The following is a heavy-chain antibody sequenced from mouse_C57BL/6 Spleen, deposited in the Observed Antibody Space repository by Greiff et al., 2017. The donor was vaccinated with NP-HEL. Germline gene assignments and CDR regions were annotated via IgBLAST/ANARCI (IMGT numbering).Heavy chain of an antibody. CDR2: IAPEDGET. Sequence: EVQLQQSGAELVKPGASVKLSCTSSFFPLHSSYLLFFPPLTSPFLSWIGRIAPEDGETKYAPKFQGKATITADTSSNTAYLQLSSLTSEDTAVYYCAREGITTVVYFDYWGQGTTLTVSS. J-gene: IGHJ2*01. CDR1: FFPLHSSY. V-gene: IGHV14-2*01. D-gene: IGHD1-1*01. CDR3: AREGITTVVYFDY.